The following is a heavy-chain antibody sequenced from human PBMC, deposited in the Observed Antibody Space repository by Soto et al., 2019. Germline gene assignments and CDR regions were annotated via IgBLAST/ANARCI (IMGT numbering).Heavy chain of an antibody. D-gene: IGHD2-8*02. J-gene: IGHJ4*02. CDR2: IYYSGIT. V-gene: IGHV4-61*08. CDR3: ARGGGVYYFDY. Sequence: PSETLSLTCTVSGGSISSGGYYWSWIRQHPGKGLEWIGYIYYSGITDYNPSLKSRVTISVDTSKSQFSLKLSSVTAADTAAYYCARGGGVYYFDYWGQGTLVTVSS. CDR1: GGSISSGGYY.